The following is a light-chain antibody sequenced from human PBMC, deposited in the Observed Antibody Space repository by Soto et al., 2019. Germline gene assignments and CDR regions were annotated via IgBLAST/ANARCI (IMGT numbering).Light chain of an antibody. Sequence: QPVLTQPPSVSGAPGQKVTISCSGNSSNLGAGYDVHWYQQLPGAAPKLVIFGNRNRPSGVPERFSGSKSGTSASLAISGLRSEDEADYYCTTWDDSLSGHVIFGGGTKLTVL. V-gene: IGLV1-40*01. CDR1: SSNLGAGYD. CDR2: GNR. J-gene: IGLJ2*01. CDR3: TTWDDSLSGHVI.